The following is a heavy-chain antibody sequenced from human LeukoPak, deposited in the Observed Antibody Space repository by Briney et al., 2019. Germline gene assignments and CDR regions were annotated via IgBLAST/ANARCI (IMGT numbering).Heavy chain of an antibody. D-gene: IGHD3-10*01. V-gene: IGHV4-34*01. CDR2: INHSGST. CDR3: ARAVRDRGVILPWFDP. CDR1: GGSFSGYY. Sequence: SETLSLTCAVYGGSFSGYYWSWIRQPPGKGLEWIGEINHSGSTNYNPSLKSRVTISVDTSKNQFSLKLSSVIAADTAVYYCARAVRDRGVILPWFDPWGQGTLVTVSS. J-gene: IGHJ5*02.